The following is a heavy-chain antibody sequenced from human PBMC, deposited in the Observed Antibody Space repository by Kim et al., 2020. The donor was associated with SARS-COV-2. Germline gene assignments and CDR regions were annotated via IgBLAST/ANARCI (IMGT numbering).Heavy chain of an antibody. CDR2: IIPIFGTA. V-gene: IGHV1-69*13. Sequence: SVKVSCKASGGTFSSYAISWVRQAPGQGLEWMGGIIPIFGTANYAQKFQGRVTITADESTSTAYMELSSLRSEDTAVYYCARARGEYDFWSGYADYWGQGTLVTVSS. CDR3: ARARGEYDFWSGYADY. D-gene: IGHD3-3*01. J-gene: IGHJ4*02. CDR1: GGTFSSYA.